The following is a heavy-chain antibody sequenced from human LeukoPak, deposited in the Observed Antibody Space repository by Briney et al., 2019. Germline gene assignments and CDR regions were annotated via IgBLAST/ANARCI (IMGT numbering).Heavy chain of an antibody. J-gene: IGHJ5*02. D-gene: IGHD2-2*01. CDR2: ISYDGSNK. CDR3: AKDQDIVVVPAAMLTNWFDP. CDR1: GFTFGSYG. V-gene: IGHV3-30*18. Sequence: GGSLRLSCAASGFTFGSYGMHWVRQAPGKGLEWVAVISYDGSNKYYADSVKGRFTISRDNSKNTLYLQMNSLRAEDTAVYYCAKDQDIVVVPAAMLTNWFDPWGQGTLVTVSP.